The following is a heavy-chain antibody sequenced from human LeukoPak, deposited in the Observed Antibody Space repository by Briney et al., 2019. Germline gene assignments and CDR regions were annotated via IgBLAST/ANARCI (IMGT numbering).Heavy chain of an antibody. CDR1: GFTFSSYG. Sequence: PGGSLRLSCVASGFTFSSYGMHWVRQAPGKGLEWVAVISYDGSNKYYADSVKGRFTISRDNSKNTLYLQMNSLRAEDTAVYYCARVSSSGWYGAAYYFDYWGQGTLVTVSS. V-gene: IGHV3-30*03. CDR2: ISYDGSNK. J-gene: IGHJ4*02. CDR3: ARVSSSGWYGAAYYFDY. D-gene: IGHD6-19*01.